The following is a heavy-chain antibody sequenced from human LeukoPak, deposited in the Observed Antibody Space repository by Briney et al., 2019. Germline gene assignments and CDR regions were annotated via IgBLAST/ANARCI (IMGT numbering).Heavy chain of an antibody. CDR2: ISYDGSNK. V-gene: IGHV3-30*18. D-gene: IGHD5-18*01. J-gene: IGHJ6*02. CDR3: AKDMRYGIQYLYYYGMDV. CDR1: GFTFSSYA. Sequence: GGSLRLSCAASGFTFSSYAMSWVRQAPGKGLEWVAVISYDGSNKYYADSVKGRFTISRDNSKNTLYLQMNSLRAEDTAVYYCAKDMRYGIQYLYYYGMDVWGQGTTVTVSS.